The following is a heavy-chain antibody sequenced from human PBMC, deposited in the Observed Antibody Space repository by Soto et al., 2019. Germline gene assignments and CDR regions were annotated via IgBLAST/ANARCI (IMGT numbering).Heavy chain of an antibody. V-gene: IGHV3-11*01. J-gene: IGHJ6*04. CDR1: VLTFSDYY. CDR3: ARTRVSFLPVEDV. CDR2: ISSSGSTI. Sequence: GGSLRLSCAASVLTFSDYYMSWIRQAPGKGLEWVSYISSSGSTIYYADSVKGRFTISRDNAKNSLYLQMNSLRAEDTAVYYCARTRVSFLPVEDVWGKGTTVTVSS.